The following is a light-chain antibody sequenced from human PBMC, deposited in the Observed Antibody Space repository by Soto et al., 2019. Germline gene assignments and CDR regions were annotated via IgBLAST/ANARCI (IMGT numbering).Light chain of an antibody. J-gene: IGKJ5*01. V-gene: IGKV1D-16*01. Sequence: DLQMTQSPSSLSASVGDRVTITCRASQGIGNYLVWYQQKPEKAPMPLIFGASTLQNGVPSRFSGSGFGTDFTLTISSLQPEDFAIYYCQQSKSHPVTFGQGTRLEMK. CDR1: QGIGNY. CDR2: GAS. CDR3: QQSKSHPVT.